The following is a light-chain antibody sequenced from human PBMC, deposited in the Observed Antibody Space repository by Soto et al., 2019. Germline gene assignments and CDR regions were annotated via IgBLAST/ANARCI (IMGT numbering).Light chain of an antibody. Sequence: DIQMTQSPSSLSASVGDRVTITCRASQGISHFLAWYQQKPGQVPKLLIYAASTLLPGVLSRFSGSGSGTDFTLTISSLQPEDVATYYCQSYSDASTFGQGTNVEI. J-gene: IGKJ1*01. CDR2: AAS. V-gene: IGKV1-27*01. CDR3: QSYSDAST. CDR1: QGISHF.